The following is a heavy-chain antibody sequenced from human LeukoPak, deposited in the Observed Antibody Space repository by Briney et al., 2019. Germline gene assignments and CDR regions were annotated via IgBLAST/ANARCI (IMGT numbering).Heavy chain of an antibody. J-gene: IGHJ4*02. D-gene: IGHD2-21*02. CDR2: IYYSGGT. V-gene: IGHV4-59*01. Sequence: SETLSLTCTVSGGSISSYYWSWIRQPPGKGLEWIGYIYYSGGTNYNPSLKSRVTISVDTSKNQFSLKLSSVTAADTAVYYCARSGYCGGDCYTDYFDYWGQGTLVTVSS. CDR3: ARSGYCGGDCYTDYFDY. CDR1: GGSISSYY.